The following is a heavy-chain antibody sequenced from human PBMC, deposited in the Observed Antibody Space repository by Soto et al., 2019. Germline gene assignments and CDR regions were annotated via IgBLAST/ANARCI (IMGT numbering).Heavy chain of an antibody. D-gene: IGHD3-10*01. Sequence: PGGSLRLSCAASGFTFSSYSINWVRQAPWKGLEWVSSISSSSSYIYYADSVKGRFNISRDNANNSLYLQMNSLRAEDTAVYYCARDHNGPGRYRRGAFDIFGQGTIVTVSS. CDR2: ISSSSSYI. J-gene: IGHJ3*02. CDR3: ARDHNGPGRYRRGAFDI. CDR1: GFTFSSYS. V-gene: IGHV3-21*01.